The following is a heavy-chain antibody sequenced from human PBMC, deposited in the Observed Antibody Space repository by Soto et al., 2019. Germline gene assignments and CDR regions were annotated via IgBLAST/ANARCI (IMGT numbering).Heavy chain of an antibody. V-gene: IGHV4-59*01. D-gene: IGHD3-10*01. CDR2: IYYSGST. CDR1: GGSISSYY. CDR3: ARTDYYGSGNYMDV. Sequence: SETLSLTCTVSGGSISSYYWSWIRQPPGKGLEWIGYIYYSGSTNYNPSLKSRVTISVDTSKNQFSLKLSSVTAADTAVYYCARTDYYGSGNYMDVWGKGTTVTVSS. J-gene: IGHJ6*03.